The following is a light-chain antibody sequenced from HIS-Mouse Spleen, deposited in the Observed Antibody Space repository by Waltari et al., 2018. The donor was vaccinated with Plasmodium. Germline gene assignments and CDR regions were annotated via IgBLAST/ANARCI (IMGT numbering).Light chain of an antibody. CDR1: SSNIGNNY. CDR2: DNN. V-gene: IGLV1-51*01. Sequence: QSVLTQPTSVSAAPGQEVTISCSGSSSNIGNNYVSWYQQLPGTAPKLLIYDNNKRPSGIPDRFSGSKSGTSATLGITGLQTGDEADYYCGTWDSSLSAGVVFGGGTKLTVL. J-gene: IGLJ2*01. CDR3: GTWDSSLSAGVV.